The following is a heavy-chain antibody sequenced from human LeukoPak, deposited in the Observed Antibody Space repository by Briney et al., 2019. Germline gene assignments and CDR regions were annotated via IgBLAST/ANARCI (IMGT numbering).Heavy chain of an antibody. V-gene: IGHV4-34*01. CDR1: GGSFSGYY. Sequence: SETLSLTCAVYGGSFSGYYWSWIRQPPGKGLEWLGEINHSGSTNYNPSLKSRVTISVDTSKNQLSLKLSSVTAADTAVYYCARTQYGGNEHFQHWGQGTLVTVSS. J-gene: IGHJ1*01. CDR2: INHSGST. CDR3: ARTQYGGNEHFQH. D-gene: IGHD4-23*01.